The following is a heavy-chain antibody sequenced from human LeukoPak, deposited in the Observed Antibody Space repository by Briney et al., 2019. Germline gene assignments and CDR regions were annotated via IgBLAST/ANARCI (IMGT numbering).Heavy chain of an antibody. D-gene: IGHD6-19*01. CDR3: ARKGPYSSGWYVWFDP. Sequence: ASVKVSCKASGHTFTGYYMHWVRQAPGQGLEWMGWINPNSGGTNYAQKFQGRGTMTRDTSIRTAYMELSRLRSDDTAVYYCARKGPYSSGWYVWFDPWGQGTLVTVSS. V-gene: IGHV1-2*02. J-gene: IGHJ5*02. CDR1: GHTFTGYY. CDR2: INPNSGGT.